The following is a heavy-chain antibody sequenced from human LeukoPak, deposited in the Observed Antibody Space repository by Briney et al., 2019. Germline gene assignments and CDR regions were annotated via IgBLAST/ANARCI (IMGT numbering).Heavy chain of an antibody. CDR1: GYIFTGYY. CDR3: ARAYGDYEYDY. Sequence: ASVKISCKASGYIFTGYYMHWVRQAPGQGLEWMGRINPNSGGTNYAQKSQGRATMTRDTSISTAYMELSRLRSDDTAVYYCARAYGDYEYDYWGQGTLVTVSS. CDR2: INPNSGGT. J-gene: IGHJ4*02. V-gene: IGHV1-2*06. D-gene: IGHD4-17*01.